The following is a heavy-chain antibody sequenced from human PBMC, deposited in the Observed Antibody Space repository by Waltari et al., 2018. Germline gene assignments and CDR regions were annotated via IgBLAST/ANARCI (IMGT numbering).Heavy chain of an antibody. CDR3: ARADMIVVVMDY. D-gene: IGHD3-22*01. CDR1: GFTFSSYE. Sequence: EVQLVESGGGLVQPGGSLRLSCAASGFTFSSYEMNWVRQGQGKGLEWVSYISSSGSTIYYADSVKGRFTISRDNAKNSLYLQMNSLRAEDTAVYYCARADMIVVVMDYWGQGTLVTVSS. J-gene: IGHJ4*02. V-gene: IGHV3-48*03. CDR2: ISSSGSTI.